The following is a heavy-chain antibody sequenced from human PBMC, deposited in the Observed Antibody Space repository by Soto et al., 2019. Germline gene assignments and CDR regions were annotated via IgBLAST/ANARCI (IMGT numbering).Heavy chain of an antibody. D-gene: IGHD2-15*01. CDR1: GFTVSSNY. CDR2: IYSGGST. V-gene: IGHV3-53*04. CDR3: ARGKGYCSGGSCYDLGFADV. Sequence: PGGSLRLSCAASGFTVSSNYMSWVRQAPGKGLEWVSVIYSGGSTYYADSVKGRFTISRHNSKNTLYLQMNSLRAEDTAVYYCARGKGYCSGGSCYDLGFADVWGKGTTVTVSS. J-gene: IGHJ6*04.